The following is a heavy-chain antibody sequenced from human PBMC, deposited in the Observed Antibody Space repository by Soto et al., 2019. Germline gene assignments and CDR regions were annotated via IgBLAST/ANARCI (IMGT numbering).Heavy chain of an antibody. CDR1: IFPFSHYS. V-gene: IGHV3-23*01. CDR2: ISGTGYTT. Sequence: HPGGSLRLSCAASIFPFSHYSRRGVRQAPGKGLEWVSAISGTGYTTYDADSVKGRCTISRDNSRNTLFLQMNSLRAEDTAVYYCAKLSRPYNWNRTTFDYWGQGTLVTVSS. CDR3: AKLSRPYNWNRTTFDY. D-gene: IGHD1-20*01. J-gene: IGHJ4*02.